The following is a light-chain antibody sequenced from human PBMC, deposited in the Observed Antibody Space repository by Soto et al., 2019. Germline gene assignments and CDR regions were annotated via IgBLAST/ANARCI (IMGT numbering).Light chain of an antibody. CDR3: QQYGDSAIT. CDR2: GAS. CDR1: QSVSLNY. V-gene: IGKV3-20*01. J-gene: IGKJ5*01. Sequence: ENVLTQSPGTLSLSPGERSTISCMSSQSVSLNYLAWYQQRPGQAPRLLIYGASSRATGIPDRLSGSGSGTDFTLTISRLEPEDFAVYYCQQYGDSAITFGQGTRLEIK.